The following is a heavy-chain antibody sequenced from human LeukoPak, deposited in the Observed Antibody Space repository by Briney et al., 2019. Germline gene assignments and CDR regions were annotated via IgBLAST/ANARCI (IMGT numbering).Heavy chain of an antibody. CDR1: GYTFTNHD. D-gene: IGHD3-22*01. Sequence: GASVKVSCKASGYTFTNHDINWVRQATGQGLEWMGWMNPNSGNTGYAQKFQGRVTMTRDTSISTAYMELSSLRSEDTAVYYCARMSYYDSSGDNWFDPWGQGTLVTVSS. V-gene: IGHV1-8*02. J-gene: IGHJ5*02. CDR2: MNPNSGNT. CDR3: ARMSYYDSSGDNWFDP.